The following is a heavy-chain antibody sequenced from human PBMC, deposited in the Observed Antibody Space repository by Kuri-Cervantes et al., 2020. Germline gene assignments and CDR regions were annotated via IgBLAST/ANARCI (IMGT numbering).Heavy chain of an antibody. CDR3: ARDSLGGSWGSYFDS. V-gene: IGHV3-72*01. Sequence: GGSLRLSCEASGFTFSDHYMDWVRQAPGKGLEWVGRSRHKTHSYTTEYAASVMGRFTVSRDDSKNSLYLQMNSLKIEDTAVYYCARDSLGGSWGSYFDSWGQGVLVTVSS. CDR1: GFTFSDHY. D-gene: IGHD3-16*01. CDR2: SRHKTHSYTT. J-gene: IGHJ4*02.